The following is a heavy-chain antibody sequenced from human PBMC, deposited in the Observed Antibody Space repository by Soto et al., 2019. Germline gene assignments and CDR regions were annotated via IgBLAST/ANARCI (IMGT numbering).Heavy chain of an antibody. J-gene: IGHJ4*02. Sequence: GGSLRLSCAASGFTFSDHYMDWVRQAPGKGLEWVGRTRNKANSYTTEYAASVKGRFTISRDDSKNSLYLQMNSLKTEDTAVYYCARGPKLGHFDYWGQGTLVTVSS. CDR1: GFTFSDHY. CDR2: TRNKANSYTT. D-gene: IGHD7-27*01. CDR3: ARGPKLGHFDY. V-gene: IGHV3-72*01.